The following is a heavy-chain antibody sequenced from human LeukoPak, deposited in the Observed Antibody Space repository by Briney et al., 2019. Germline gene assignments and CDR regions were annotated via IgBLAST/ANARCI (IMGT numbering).Heavy chain of an antibody. Sequence: SETLSLTCTVSGGSISSYYWSWIRQPPGKGLEWIGYIYYSGSTNYNPSLKSRVTISVDTSKNQFSLKLSSVTAADTAVYYCARMSGYTSSSRGVLYYFDYWGQGTLVTVSS. CDR1: GGSISSYY. CDR2: IYYSGST. D-gene: IGHD6-6*01. V-gene: IGHV4-59*01. CDR3: ARMSGYTSSSRGVLYYFDY. J-gene: IGHJ4*02.